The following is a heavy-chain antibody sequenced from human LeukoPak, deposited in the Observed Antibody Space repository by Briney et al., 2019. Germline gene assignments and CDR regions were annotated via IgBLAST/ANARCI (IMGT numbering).Heavy chain of an antibody. Sequence: GGSLRLSCAASAFTFSSYSMNWVRQAPGKGLEWVSAIIGSGSSTYYADSVKGRFTISRDNSKNTLFLQMNSLRAEDTAVYYCATDGAAWSRDNWGQGTLVTVSS. J-gene: IGHJ4*02. V-gene: IGHV3-23*01. D-gene: IGHD4/OR15-4a*01. CDR2: IIGSGSST. CDR3: ATDGAAWSRDN. CDR1: AFTFSSYS.